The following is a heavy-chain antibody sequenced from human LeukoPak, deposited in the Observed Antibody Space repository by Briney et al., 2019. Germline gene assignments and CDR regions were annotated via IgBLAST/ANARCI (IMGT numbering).Heavy chain of an antibody. V-gene: IGHV3-13*01. Sequence: WGSLRLSCAASGFTFRSYDMHWVRQATGKGLEWVSGIGTAGEIYYPGSVKGRLTISRENAKNSLYLQMNSLRAEDTAVYYCARDDYNWNVDAFHIWGQGTMVTVSS. J-gene: IGHJ3*02. CDR3: ARDDYNWNVDAFHI. D-gene: IGHD1-20*01. CDR1: GFTFRSYD. CDR2: IGTAGEI.